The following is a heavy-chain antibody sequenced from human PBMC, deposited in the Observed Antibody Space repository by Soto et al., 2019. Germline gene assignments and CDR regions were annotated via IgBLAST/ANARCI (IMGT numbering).Heavy chain of an antibody. CDR3: ASSNCSGGSCYSIWFDP. J-gene: IGHJ5*02. V-gene: IGHV4-34*01. CDR1: GGSFSGYY. CDR2: INHSGST. Sequence: SETLSLTCAVYGGSFSGYYWSLIRQPPGKGLEWIGEINHSGSTNYNPSLKSRVTISVDTSKNQFSLKLSSVTAADTAVYYCASSNCSGGSCYSIWFDPWGQGTLVTVSS. D-gene: IGHD2-15*01.